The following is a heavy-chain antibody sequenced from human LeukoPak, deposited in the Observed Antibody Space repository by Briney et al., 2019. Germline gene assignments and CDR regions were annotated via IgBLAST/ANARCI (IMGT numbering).Heavy chain of an antibody. D-gene: IGHD6-13*01. Sequence: ASVKVSCKASGYTFTSYAMNWVRQAPGQGLEWMGWINTNTGNPTYAQGFTGRFVFSLDTSVSTAYLQICSLKAEDTAMYYCARGGISSSWGPYYYYGMDVWGQGTTVTVSS. V-gene: IGHV7-4-1*01. J-gene: IGHJ6*02. CDR2: INTNTGNP. CDR3: ARGGISSSWGPYYYYGMDV. CDR1: GYTFTSYA.